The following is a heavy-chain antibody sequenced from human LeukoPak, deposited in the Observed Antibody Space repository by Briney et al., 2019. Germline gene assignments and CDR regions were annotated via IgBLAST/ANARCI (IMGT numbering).Heavy chain of an antibody. CDR2: IWYDGSKK. J-gene: IGHJ4*02. CDR3: ARDRAARYFDY. Sequence: GGSLRLSCAASEFTFRTYGMHWVRQAPGKGLEWVAVIWYDGSKKYYADAVKGRLTISRDNSKNMLYLDMNSLRAEDTAVYYCARDRAARYFDYWGQGTLVTVSS. CDR1: EFTFRTYG. V-gene: IGHV3-33*01.